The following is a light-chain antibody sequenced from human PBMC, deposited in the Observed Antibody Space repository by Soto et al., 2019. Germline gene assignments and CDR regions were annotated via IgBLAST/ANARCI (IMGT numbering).Light chain of an antibody. V-gene: IGLV2-11*01. CDR1: SSDVGGYNY. CDR2: DVS. CDR3: CSYAGSYTFVV. Sequence: QSALTQPRSVSGSPGQSVTISCTGTSSDVGGYNYVSWYQQHPGKAPKLMIYDVSKRPSGVPDRFSGSKSGNTASLTISGLQAEDEAAYYCCSYAGSYTFVVFGGGTKLTVL. J-gene: IGLJ2*01.